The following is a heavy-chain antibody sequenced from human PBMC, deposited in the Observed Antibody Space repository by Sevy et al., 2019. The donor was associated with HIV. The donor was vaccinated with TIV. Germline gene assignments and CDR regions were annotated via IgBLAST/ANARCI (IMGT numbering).Heavy chain of an antibody. Sequence: SETLSLTCAVYGGSFSGYYWSWIRQPPGKGLEWIGEINHSGSTNYNPSLKSRVTISVDTSKNRFSLKLSSVTAADTAVYYCARGQEYYYDSSGYYSLYNWFDPWGQGTLVTVSS. D-gene: IGHD3-22*01. V-gene: IGHV4-34*01. J-gene: IGHJ5*02. CDR2: INHSGST. CDR3: ARGQEYYYDSSGYYSLYNWFDP. CDR1: GGSFSGYY.